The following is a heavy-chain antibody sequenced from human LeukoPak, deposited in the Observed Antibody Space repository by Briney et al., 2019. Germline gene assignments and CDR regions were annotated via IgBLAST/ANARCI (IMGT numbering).Heavy chain of an antibody. CDR3: ARGEVYDSSGYYPYYYYYGMDV. J-gene: IGHJ6*02. V-gene: IGHV1-2*06. D-gene: IGHD3-22*01. CDR1: GYTFTSCD. Sequence: ASVKVSCKASGYTFTSCDFNWVRQAPGQWLELMGRSNPNSGGTNYAQKFQGRVTMTRDTSISTAYMELSRLRSDDTAVYYCARGEVYDSSGYYPYYYYYGMDVWGQGTTVTVSS. CDR2: SNPNSGGT.